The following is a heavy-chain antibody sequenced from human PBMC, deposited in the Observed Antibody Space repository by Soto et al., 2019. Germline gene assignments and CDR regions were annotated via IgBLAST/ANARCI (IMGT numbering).Heavy chain of an antibody. D-gene: IGHD2-2*01. CDR3: ARVRYCSSTSCRESYYYMDV. J-gene: IGHJ6*03. V-gene: IGHV4-31*03. Sequence: PSETLSLTCTVSGGSISSGGYYWSWIRQHPGKGLEWIGYIYYSGSTYYNPSLKSRVTISVDTSKNQFSLKLSSVTAADTAVYYCARVRYCSSTSCRESYYYMDVWGKGTTVTVSS. CDR2: IYYSGST. CDR1: GGSISSGGYY.